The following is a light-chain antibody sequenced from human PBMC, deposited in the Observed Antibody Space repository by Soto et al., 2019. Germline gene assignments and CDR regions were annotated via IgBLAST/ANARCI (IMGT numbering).Light chain of an antibody. CDR1: QSINTW. J-gene: IGKJ1*01. V-gene: IGKV1-5*03. Sequence: DIQMTQSPSTLSASVGDRVTITCRASQSINTWLAWYQQKPGKAPNLLIYKASSLRSGVPSRFSGSGSGTEFTLTISSLQPDDFATYYCQQYNSYSWTFGRGTKVEIK. CDR3: QQYNSYSWT. CDR2: KAS.